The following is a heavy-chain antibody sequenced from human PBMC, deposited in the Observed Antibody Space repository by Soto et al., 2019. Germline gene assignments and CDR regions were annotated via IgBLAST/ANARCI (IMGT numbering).Heavy chain of an antibody. J-gene: IGHJ4*02. Sequence: QVQLQESGPGLVKPSGTLSLTCAVSGGSISDNNWWSWVRQPPGKGLEWIGKIYHRGTTNYRPSLRSRVTISMDKSKNQSSLTLDSVTAADSAAYYCARHIGVTGTRGFDYWGQGILVTVSP. CDR2: IYHRGTT. CDR1: GGSISDNNW. D-gene: IGHD6-19*01. CDR3: ARHIGVTGTRGFDY. V-gene: IGHV4-4*02.